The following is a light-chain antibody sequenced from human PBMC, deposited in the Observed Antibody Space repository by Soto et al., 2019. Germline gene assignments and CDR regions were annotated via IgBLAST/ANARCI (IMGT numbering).Light chain of an antibody. Sequence: EIELTQSPRSLSLSPGESVPRSCRDSQSVSSSYLAWYQQKPGQAPRLLIYGASSRATGIPDRFSGSGSGTDFTLTISRLEPEDFAVYYCQQYGSSRLTFGQGTRLE. CDR1: QSVSSSY. V-gene: IGKV3-20*01. CDR3: QQYGSSRLT. CDR2: GAS. J-gene: IGKJ5*01.